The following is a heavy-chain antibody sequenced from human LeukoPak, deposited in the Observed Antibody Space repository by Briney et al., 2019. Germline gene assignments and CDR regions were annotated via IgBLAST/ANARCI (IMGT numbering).Heavy chain of an antibody. V-gene: IGHV3-23*01. Sequence: GGSLRLSCAASGLTFSSYAMSWVRQAPGEGLEWVSAISGNGGPTHYADSVKGRFSISRDNSKNTLYLQMNSLRAEDTAVYYGAGDVKDFTSWPPLFRHWGQAPWSPSPQ. CDR2: ISGNGGPT. CDR3: AGDVKDFTSWPPLFRH. J-gene: IGHJ1*01. CDR1: GLTFSSYA. D-gene: IGHD2/OR15-2a*01.